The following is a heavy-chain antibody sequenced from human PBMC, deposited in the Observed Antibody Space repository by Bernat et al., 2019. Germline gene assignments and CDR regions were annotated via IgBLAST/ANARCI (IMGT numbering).Heavy chain of an antibody. CDR2: INSDADIT. J-gene: IGHJ4*02. CDR1: GFTFTTYR. V-gene: IGHV3-74*01. CDR3: VAGGSYGGDY. Sequence: VQLVESGGGLVQPGGSPRLPFSAPGFTFTTYRMNWVRQVPGKGLVWVSRINSDADITTYADSVKGRFTLSRDNDKNTVYLQLNSLRAEDTAVYYCVAGGSYGGDYWGQGTLVAVSS. D-gene: IGHD3-16*01.